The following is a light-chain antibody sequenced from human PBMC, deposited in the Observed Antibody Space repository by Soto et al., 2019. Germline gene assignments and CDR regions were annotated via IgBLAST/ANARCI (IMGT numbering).Light chain of an antibody. Sequence: EIVMPASPATLSVSPGESSTLSCRASQSVSRSYLAWYQQRPGQANRLLIYGASSRATGIPDRFSGSGSGTEFTLTISSLQSEEFAVYYCKQYNNWPRTVGKGTKVAIK. CDR2: GAS. CDR1: QSVSRSY. V-gene: IGKV3D-15*01. J-gene: IGKJ1*01. CDR3: KQYNNWPRT.